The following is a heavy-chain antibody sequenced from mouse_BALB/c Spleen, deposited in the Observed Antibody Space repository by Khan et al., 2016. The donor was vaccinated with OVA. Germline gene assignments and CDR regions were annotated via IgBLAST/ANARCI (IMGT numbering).Heavy chain of an antibody. Sequence: VQLQQSGPELVKPGASVKLSCQASGYSFTGYFMHWVMQSHGKSLEWIGRINPHFGETFYSQKLVDKATLTVAESSSTARMELRSLSSAASAVYYSARIYGSDFDYGGQGTTLTGSS. D-gene: IGHD1-1*01. CDR2: INPHFGET. CDR3: ARIYGSDFDY. CDR1: GYSFTGYF. J-gene: IGHJ2*01. V-gene: IGHV1-20*02.